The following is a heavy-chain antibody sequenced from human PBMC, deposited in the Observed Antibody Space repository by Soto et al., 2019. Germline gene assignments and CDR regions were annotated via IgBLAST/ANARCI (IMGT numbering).Heavy chain of an antibody. Sequence: GASVKVSCKASGGTFSSYAISWVRQAPGQGLEWMGGIIPIFGTANYAQKFQGRVTITADKSTSTAYMELNSLRAEDTALYYCAKADYYGLDVWGQGTPVTVSS. CDR1: GGTFSSYA. CDR3: AKADYYGLDV. V-gene: IGHV1-69*06. J-gene: IGHJ6*02. CDR2: IIPIFGTA.